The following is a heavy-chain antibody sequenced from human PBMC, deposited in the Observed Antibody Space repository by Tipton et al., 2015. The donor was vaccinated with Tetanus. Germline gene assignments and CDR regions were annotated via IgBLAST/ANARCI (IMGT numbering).Heavy chain of an antibody. J-gene: IGHJ5*02. D-gene: IGHD2-2*01. Sequence: LVKPTQTLSLTCAMSGDSVSSNSVAWNWIRQSPSRGLEWPGRTYYRSEWYYEYAASVRSRITVNPDTSNNQFSLRLTSVTAEDSAVYFCARGQHSTFTSWGQGTLVTVSS. CDR3: ARGQHSTFTS. V-gene: IGHV6-1*01. CDR2: TYYRSEWYY. CDR1: GDSVSSNSVA.